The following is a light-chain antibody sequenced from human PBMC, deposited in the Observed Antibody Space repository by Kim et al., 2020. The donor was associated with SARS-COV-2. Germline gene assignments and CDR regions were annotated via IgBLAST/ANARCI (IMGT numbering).Light chain of an antibody. V-gene: IGLV2-14*03. J-gene: IGLJ3*02. CDR2: DVN. CDR1: SNDVGAYTD. CDR3: SSYTYTKAWV. Sequence: GQSLTTSCTESSNDVGAYTDVSWYQQHPDKAPRLIISDVNKRPSGISDRFSGSKSGNTASLTISGLQAEDAADYYCSSYTYTKAWVFGGGTKVTVL.